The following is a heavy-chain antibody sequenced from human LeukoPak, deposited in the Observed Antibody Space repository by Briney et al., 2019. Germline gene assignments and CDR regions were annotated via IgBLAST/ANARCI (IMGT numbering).Heavy chain of an antibody. J-gene: IGHJ3*02. V-gene: IGHV3-49*03. CDR1: GFTLGDYA. D-gene: IGHD6-6*01. CDR3: TRGPLVPGDAFDI. Sequence: GGSLRFSCTASGFTLGDYAMSWFGQAPGKGRGWVGFIRSKAYGGTTEYAASVQGRFTLSRDDSKRIAYLQMNSLKTEDTAVYYCTRGPLVPGDAFDIWGQGTMVTVSS. CDR2: IRSKAYGGTT.